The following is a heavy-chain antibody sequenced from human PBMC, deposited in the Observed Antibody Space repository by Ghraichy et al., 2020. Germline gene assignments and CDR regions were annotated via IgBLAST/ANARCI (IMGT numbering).Heavy chain of an antibody. CDR2: ISGSGGST. D-gene: IGHD2-2*01. CDR3: AKDLRSTTSLYAFHI. Sequence: GGSLRLSCAASGYTFSRYAMSWVRQAPGKGLEWVSSISGSGGSTYYADSVKGRFTISRDNSKNTLYMQMNSLRAEDTAVYYCAKDLRSTTSLYAFHIWGQGTMVNVSS. CDR1: GYTFSRYA. V-gene: IGHV3-23*01. J-gene: IGHJ3*02.